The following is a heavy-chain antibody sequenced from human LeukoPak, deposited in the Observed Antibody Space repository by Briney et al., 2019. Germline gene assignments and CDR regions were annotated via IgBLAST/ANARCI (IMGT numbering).Heavy chain of an antibody. J-gene: IGHJ4*02. CDR1: GGSFSGYY. CDR2: INHSGST. Sequence: SETLSLTCAVYGGSFSGYYWSWIRQPPGKGLEWIGEINHSGSTNYNPSLKSRVTISVDTSKNQFSLKLSSVTAADTAVYYCARGDVDTAMVYFDYWGQGTLVTVSS. CDR3: ARGDVDTAMVYFDY. D-gene: IGHD5-18*01. V-gene: IGHV4-34*01.